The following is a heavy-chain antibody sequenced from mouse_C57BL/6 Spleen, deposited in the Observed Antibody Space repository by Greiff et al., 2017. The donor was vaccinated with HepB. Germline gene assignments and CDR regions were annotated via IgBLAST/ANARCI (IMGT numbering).Heavy chain of an antibody. J-gene: IGHJ3*01. CDR3: AISTMITAPWFAY. CDR1: GYTFTSYW. V-gene: IGHV1-74*01. Sequence: QVHVKQPGAELVKPGASVKVSCKASGYTFTSYWMHWVKQRPGQGLEWIGRIHPSDSDTNYNQKFKGKATLTVDKSSSTAYMQLSSLTSEDSAVYYCAISTMITAPWFAYWGQGTLVTVSA. CDR2: IHPSDSDT. D-gene: IGHD2-4*01.